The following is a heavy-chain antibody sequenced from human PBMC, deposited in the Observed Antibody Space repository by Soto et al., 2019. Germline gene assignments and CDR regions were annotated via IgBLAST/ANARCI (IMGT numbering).Heavy chain of an antibody. CDR2: IYYSGST. CDR3: ARVDENYGMDV. CDR1: GGSISSGDYY. Sequence: SETLSLTCTVSGGSISSGDYYWSWIRQPPGKGLEWIGYIYYSGSTYYNPSLKSRVTISVDTSKNQFSLKLSSVTAADTAVYYCARVDENYGMDVWGQGTTVTVSS. D-gene: IGHD3-9*01. J-gene: IGHJ6*02. V-gene: IGHV4-30-4*01.